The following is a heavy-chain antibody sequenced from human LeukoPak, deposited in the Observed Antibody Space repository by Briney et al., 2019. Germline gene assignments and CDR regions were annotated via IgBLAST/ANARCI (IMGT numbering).Heavy chain of an antibody. CDR1: GFTFSNYW. CDR3: ARGDGSSGYFF. Sequence: GGSLRLSCAASGFTFSNYWMSWVRQAPGKGLEWVANIKQDESEKYYVDSVKGRFTISRDNAKNSLYLQMNSLRAEDTAVYYCARGDGSSGYFFWGQGTLVTVSS. J-gene: IGHJ4*02. CDR2: IKQDESEK. D-gene: IGHD3-22*01. V-gene: IGHV3-7*02.